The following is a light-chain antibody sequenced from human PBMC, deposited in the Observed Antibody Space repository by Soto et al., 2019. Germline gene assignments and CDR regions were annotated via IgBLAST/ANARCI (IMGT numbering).Light chain of an antibody. V-gene: IGLV1-47*02. CDR2: GNS. CDR3: AAWDDCLSGVV. Sequence: QAVVTQPPSASGTPGQRVTLSCSGSSSNIGFNAVNWYQQLPGTAPKLVMHGNSQRPSGVPDRFSGSKSGTSASLAISGLRTEDEAQYYCAAWDDCLSGVVFGGGTKLTVL. J-gene: IGLJ3*02. CDR1: SSNIGFNA.